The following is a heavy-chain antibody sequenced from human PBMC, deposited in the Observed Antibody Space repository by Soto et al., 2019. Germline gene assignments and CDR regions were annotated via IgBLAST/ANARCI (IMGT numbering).Heavy chain of an antibody. Sequence: WGSMRLSCAASGFTLSDHFIEFVRQAPGKGLEWVGRTKHKAASYTTDYAASVNGRFTISRDDSENSLYLQMNSLKTEDTAMYYCVTLQFSRWFYWGLGTLVTVSS. V-gene: IGHV3-72*01. D-gene: IGHD3-3*01. CDR2: TKHKAASYTT. J-gene: IGHJ4*02. CDR1: GFTLSDHF. CDR3: VTLQFSRWFY.